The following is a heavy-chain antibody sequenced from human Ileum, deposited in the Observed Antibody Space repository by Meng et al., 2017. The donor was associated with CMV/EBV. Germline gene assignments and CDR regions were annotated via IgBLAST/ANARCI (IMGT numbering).Heavy chain of an antibody. CDR1: GCIFSLYG. CDR3: AKDLWTVEVGEVFDY. Sequence: QLQLVESGGGWVQPGGSLRLSCEASGCIFSLYGMHWVRQAPGKGLEWVAFIRYDGNSNAYADSVKGRFTISRDNSKNTLYLQMNSLRGEDTAVYYCAKDLWTVEVGEVFDYWGQGTLVTVSS. J-gene: IGHJ4*02. CDR2: IRYDGNSN. D-gene: IGHD3-10*01. V-gene: IGHV3-30*02.